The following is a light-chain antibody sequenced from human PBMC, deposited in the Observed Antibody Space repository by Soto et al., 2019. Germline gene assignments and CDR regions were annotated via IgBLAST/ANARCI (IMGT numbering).Light chain of an antibody. CDR2: RNN. V-gene: IGLV1-47*01. CDR3: AAWDDSLSGFYV. Sequence: QSVLTQPPSASGTPGQRVTISCSGSSSNIGSNYVYWYQQLPGTAPKLLIYRNNQRPSGVPDRFSGSKSRTSASLAISGLRSEDEAHYYCAAWDDSLSGFYVFGTGTKLTVL. J-gene: IGLJ1*01. CDR1: SSNIGSNY.